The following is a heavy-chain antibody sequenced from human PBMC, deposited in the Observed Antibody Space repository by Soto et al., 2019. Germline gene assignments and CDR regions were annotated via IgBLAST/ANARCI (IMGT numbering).Heavy chain of an antibody. CDR3: ARDLDYYGSGSHYYYGMGV. J-gene: IGHJ6*02. D-gene: IGHD3-10*01. CDR1: GGTFSRYA. Sequence: SVKVSCKASGGTFSRYAFSWVRQAPGQGLEWMGGIVPIYGTRGFAQKFQGRLTITADEPTRTAYMELSSLRSEDTAVYYCARDLDYYGSGSHYYYGMGVWGQGTTVT. V-gene: IGHV1-69*13. CDR2: IVPIYGTR.